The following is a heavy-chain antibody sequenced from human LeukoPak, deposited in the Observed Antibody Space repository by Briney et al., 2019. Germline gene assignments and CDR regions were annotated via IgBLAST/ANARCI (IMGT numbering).Heavy chain of an antibody. CDR3: ARHGIQHRRWYYYYYMDV. J-gene: IGHJ6*03. V-gene: IGHV5-51*01. CDR2: IYPGDSDT. CDR1: GYSFTNYW. Sequence: LGESLKISCKGSGYSFTNYWIGWVRQMPGKGLEWMGIIYPGDSDTRYSPSFQGQVTISADKSISTAYLQWSSLKASDTAMYYCARHGIQHRRWYYYYYMDVWGKGTTVTVSS. D-gene: IGHD5-18*01.